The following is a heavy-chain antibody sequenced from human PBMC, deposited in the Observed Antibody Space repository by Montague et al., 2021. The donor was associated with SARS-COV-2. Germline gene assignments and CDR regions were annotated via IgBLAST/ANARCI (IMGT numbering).Heavy chain of an antibody. Sequence: SETLSLTCSVSGGSISSYHWSWIRQSPGKGLEWIGYILHSGITDXNPSLKSRVTISVDMSKNQFSLQLNSVTAADSAVYYCARTEYNWNDWFDPWGQGTLVTVSS. D-gene: IGHD1-20*01. CDR1: GGSISSYH. J-gene: IGHJ5*02. CDR3: ARTEYNWNDWFDP. V-gene: IGHV4-59*13. CDR2: ILHSGIT.